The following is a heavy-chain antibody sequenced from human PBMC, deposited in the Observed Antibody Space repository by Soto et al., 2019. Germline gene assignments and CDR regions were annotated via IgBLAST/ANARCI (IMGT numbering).Heavy chain of an antibody. CDR1: GGSVSSNRAA. Sequence: PSQALSLTCAISGGSVSSNRAAWNWIRQSPSRGLEWLGRTYYRSKWYNDYAVSVKSRITINPDTSKNQFSLQLNSVTPEDTAVYYCARDSWVWGAARDFDYWGQGTLVTVSS. J-gene: IGHJ4*02. CDR3: ARDSWVWGAARDFDY. CDR2: TYYRSKWYN. V-gene: IGHV6-1*01. D-gene: IGHD6-6*01.